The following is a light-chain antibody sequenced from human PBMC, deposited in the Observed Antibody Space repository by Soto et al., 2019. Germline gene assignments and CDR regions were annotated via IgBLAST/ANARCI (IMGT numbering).Light chain of an antibody. CDR2: DVS. V-gene: IGLV2-14*01. CDR1: SSDVGGYNY. J-gene: IGLJ1*01. Sequence: QSALTQPASVSGSPGQSITISCTGTSSDVGGYNYVSWYRQHPGKAPKLMIYDVSNWPSGVSNRFSGSKSGNTASLTISGLQAEDEADYYCSSYTSSSTLYVFGSGTKVTVL. CDR3: SSYTSSSTLYV.